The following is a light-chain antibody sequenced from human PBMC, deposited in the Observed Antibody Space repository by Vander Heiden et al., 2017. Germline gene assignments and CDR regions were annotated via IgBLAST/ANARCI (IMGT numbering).Light chain of an antibody. J-gene: IGLJ3*02. CDR2: YTSDSDK. CDR1: SGINVGTYR. CDR3: MIWHSSAWV. Sequence: QAVLTPPSSLSASPGSSASLTCTLRSGINVGTYRIYWYQQKPGSPPQYLLRYTSDSDKKQGSGVPSRFSGSKDASANAGILLISGLQAEDEADYYCMIWHSSAWVFGGGTKLTVL. V-gene: IGLV5-45*03.